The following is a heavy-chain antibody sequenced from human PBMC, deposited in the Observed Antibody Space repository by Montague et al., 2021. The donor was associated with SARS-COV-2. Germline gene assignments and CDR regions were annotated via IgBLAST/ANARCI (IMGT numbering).Heavy chain of an antibody. CDR2: IYYSGST. V-gene: IGHV4-59*02. CDR3: ARVLHGSRFVWFDP. CDR1: GGSVSSYY. J-gene: IGHJ5*02. D-gene: IGHD6-13*01. Sequence: SETLSLTCTVSGGSVSSYYWSWIRQPPGKGLEWIGYIYYSGSTNYNPSLKSRVTISVDTSKNQFSLKLSSVTAADTAVYYCARVLHGSRFVWFDPWGQGTLVTVSS.